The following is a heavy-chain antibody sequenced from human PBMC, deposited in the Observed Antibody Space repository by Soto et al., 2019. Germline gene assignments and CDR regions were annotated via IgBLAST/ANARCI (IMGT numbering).Heavy chain of an antibody. CDR3: AKDRQYPRDYFHY. V-gene: IGHV3-30*18. CDR2: ISYDGINK. D-gene: IGHD4-4*01. CDR1: GFTFSSYG. J-gene: IGHJ4*02. Sequence: PGGSLRLSCAASGFTFSSYGMHCVRQAPCKGLEWVAHISYDGINKYYADSVKGRFTISRDISRNTVFLQMDSLRAEDTAVYYCAKDRQYPRDYFHYWGQGTLVTVSS.